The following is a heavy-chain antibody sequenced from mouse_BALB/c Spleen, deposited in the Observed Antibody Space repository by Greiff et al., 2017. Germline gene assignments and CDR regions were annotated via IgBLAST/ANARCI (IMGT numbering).Heavy chain of an antibody. CDR2: ISSGGSYT. CDR3: ARPDYDRCAMDY. J-gene: IGHJ4*01. Sequence: EVQLVESGGDLVKPGGSLKLSCAASGFTFSSYGMSWVRQTPDKRLEWVATISSGGSYTYYPDSVKGRFTISRDNAKNTLYLQMSSLKSEDTAMYYCARPDYDRCAMDYWGQGTSVTVSS. D-gene: IGHD2-4*01. CDR1: GFTFSSYG. V-gene: IGHV5-6*01.